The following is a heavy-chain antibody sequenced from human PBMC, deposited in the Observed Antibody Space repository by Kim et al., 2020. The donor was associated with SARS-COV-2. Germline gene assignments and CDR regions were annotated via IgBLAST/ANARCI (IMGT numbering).Heavy chain of an antibody. Sequence: AKKFQGRVTMTRETYTRTVYMELGSLRSEDTAVYYCARGEVLRYFDWFDYWGQGTLVTVSS. V-gene: IGHV1-46*01. J-gene: IGHJ4*02. CDR3: ARGEVLRYFDWFDY. D-gene: IGHD3-9*01.